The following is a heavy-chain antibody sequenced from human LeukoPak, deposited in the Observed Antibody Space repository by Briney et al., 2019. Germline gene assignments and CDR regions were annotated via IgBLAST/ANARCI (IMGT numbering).Heavy chain of an antibody. Sequence: GGSLRLSCAASGFTVSSNYLSWVRQAPGKGLEWVSVIYRGGETYYADSVKGRFTISRDNSKNTLYLQMNSLRAEDTAVYYCARGRDSRGYQFKGFDYWGQGTLVTVSS. D-gene: IGHD3-22*01. J-gene: IGHJ4*02. CDR2: IYRGGET. CDR1: GFTVSSNY. CDR3: ARGRDSRGYQFKGFDY. V-gene: IGHV3-53*01.